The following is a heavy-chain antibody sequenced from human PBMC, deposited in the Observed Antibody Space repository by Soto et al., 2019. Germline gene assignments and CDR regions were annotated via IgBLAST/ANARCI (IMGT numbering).Heavy chain of an antibody. V-gene: IGHV1-69*01. CDR1: GGPFSSQA. J-gene: IGHJ6*02. CDR3: AMSYGPYLYYVIDV. D-gene: IGHD3-16*01. Sequence: QVQVEQSGAEVKKPGSSLKVSCKTSGGPFSSQAFNWVRQARGHGLEWMGGIIPLLGSTTYAQKFQDRVTFTADESTSTVYMELRSLRSDDTATYFCAMSYGPYLYYVIDVWGRGITVTVSS. CDR2: IIPLLGST.